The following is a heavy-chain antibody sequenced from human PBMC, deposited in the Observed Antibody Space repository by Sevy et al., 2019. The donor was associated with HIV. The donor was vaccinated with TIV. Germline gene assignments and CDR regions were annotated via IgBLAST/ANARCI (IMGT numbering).Heavy chain of an antibody. V-gene: IGHV3-48*02. CDR1: GFTFSSYS. Sequence: GGSLRLSCAASGFTFSSYSRNWVRQAPGKGLEWVSYISSSSSTIYYADSVKGRFTISRDNAKNSLYLQMNSLRDEDTAVYYCAREAYCSGGSCVYYYYYGMDVWGQGTTVTVSS. D-gene: IGHD2-15*01. J-gene: IGHJ6*02. CDR2: ISSSSSTI. CDR3: AREAYCSGGSCVYYYYYGMDV.